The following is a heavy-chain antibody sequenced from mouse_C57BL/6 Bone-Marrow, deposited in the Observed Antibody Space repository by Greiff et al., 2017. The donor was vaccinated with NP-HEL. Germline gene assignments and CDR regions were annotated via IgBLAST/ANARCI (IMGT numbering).Heavy chain of an antibody. Sequence: QVQLQQPGAELVKPGASVKLSCKASGYTVNRQWRYWVKQRPGQGLELLCMIAPPLFIPPYNYNFNINATLTVDKSSSTAYMQLSSLTSEDSAVYYCAKRGRLRLLFDYWGQGTTLTVSS. CDR1: GYTVNRQW. J-gene: IGHJ2*01. CDR2: IAPPLFIP. V-gene: IGHV1-64*01. D-gene: IGHD2-2*01. CDR3: AKRGRLRLLFDY.